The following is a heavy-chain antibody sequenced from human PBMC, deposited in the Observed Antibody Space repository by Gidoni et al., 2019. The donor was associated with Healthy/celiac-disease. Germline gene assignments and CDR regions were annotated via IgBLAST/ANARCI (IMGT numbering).Heavy chain of an antibody. Sequence: QVQLVQSGAEVKKPGASVKVSCKASGYTFTSYAMHWVRQAPGQRLEWMGWINAGNGNTKYSQKFQGRVTITRDTSASTAYMELSSLRSEYTAVYYCARVTTGIAAAGTLGYWGQGTLVTVSS. J-gene: IGHJ4*02. V-gene: IGHV1-3*01. D-gene: IGHD6-13*01. CDR3: ARVTTGIAAAGTLGY. CDR1: GYTFTSYA. CDR2: INAGNGNT.